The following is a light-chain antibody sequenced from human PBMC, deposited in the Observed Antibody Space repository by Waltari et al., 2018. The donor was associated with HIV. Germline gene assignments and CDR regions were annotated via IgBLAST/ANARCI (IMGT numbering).Light chain of an antibody. CDR2: RSD. CDR1: SSNIGSRP. V-gene: IGLV1-44*01. CDR3: ASWDDSLNGVI. Sequence: QSVLTQPPSASGTPGQRVTISCSGSSSNIGSRPVNWYQQLAGSRPTLRIYRSDLRPSGGPDRFSGSKSATSASRAISGLQSEDEATYYCASWDDSLNGVIFGGGTELTVL. J-gene: IGLJ2*01.